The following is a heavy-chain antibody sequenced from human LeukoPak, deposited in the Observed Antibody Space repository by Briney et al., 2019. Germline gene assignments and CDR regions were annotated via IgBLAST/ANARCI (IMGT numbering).Heavy chain of an antibody. CDR1: GGTFSSYA. CDR3: ARDPLDNQQLVASRHYFDY. D-gene: IGHD6-13*01. CDR2: IIPIFGTA. J-gene: IGHJ4*02. Sequence: GASVKVSCKASGGTFSSYAISWVRQAPGQGLEWMGRIIPIFGTANYAQEFQGRVTITTDESTSTAYMELSSLRSEDTAVYYCARDPLDNQQLVASRHYFDYWGQGTLVTVSS. V-gene: IGHV1-69*05.